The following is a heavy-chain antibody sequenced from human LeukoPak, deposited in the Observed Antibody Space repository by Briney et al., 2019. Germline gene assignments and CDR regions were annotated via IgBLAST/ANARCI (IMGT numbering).Heavy chain of an antibody. Sequence: GGSLRLSCAASGFTVSSNYMSWVRQAPGKWLEWISVIYSGGSTYYADSVKGRFTISRDNSKNTLYLQMNSLRAEDTAVYYCARGPTVKYYFDYWGQGTLVTVSS. CDR2: IYSGGST. CDR1: GFTVSSNY. V-gene: IGHV3-66*01. D-gene: IGHD4-17*01. CDR3: ARGPTVKYYFDY. J-gene: IGHJ4*02.